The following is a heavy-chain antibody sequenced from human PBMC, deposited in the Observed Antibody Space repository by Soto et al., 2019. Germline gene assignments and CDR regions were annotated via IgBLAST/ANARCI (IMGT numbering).Heavy chain of an antibody. CDR1: GGSISSSSYY. CDR2: IYYSGST. Sequence: PSETLSLTCTVSGGSISSSSYYWGWIRQPPGKGLEWIGSIYYSGSTYYNPSLKSRVTISVDTSKNQFSLKLSSVTAADTAVYYCARTNIAAAGKGWFDXWGQGTLVTVSS. J-gene: IGHJ5*02. V-gene: IGHV4-39*01. CDR3: ARTNIAAAGKGWFDX. D-gene: IGHD6-13*01.